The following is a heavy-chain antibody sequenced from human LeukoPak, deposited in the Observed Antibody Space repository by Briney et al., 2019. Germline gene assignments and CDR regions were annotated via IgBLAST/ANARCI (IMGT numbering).Heavy chain of an antibody. D-gene: IGHD3-16*01. CDR2: ISSSDTI. CDR1: GFTFSNYG. CDR3: AAGAFGGFDY. V-gene: IGHV3-48*02. J-gene: IGHJ4*02. Sequence: PGGSLRLSCTASGFTFSNYGMSWVRQAPGKGLEWVSYISSSDTIYYADSVKGRFTISRNNAKNSLYLQMNSLRDEDTAVYYCAAGAFGGFDYWGQGTLVTVSS.